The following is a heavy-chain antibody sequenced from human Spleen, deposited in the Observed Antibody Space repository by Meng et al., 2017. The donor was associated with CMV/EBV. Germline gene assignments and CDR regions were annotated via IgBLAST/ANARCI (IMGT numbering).Heavy chain of an antibody. Sequence: GGSLRLSCAASGFTFSSYAMHWVRQAPGKGLEWVAFIRFDGSNKYYADSVKGRFTISRDNSKNTLYLQMNSLRAEDTAVYYCAKVSLRFLEWLYFDYWGQGTLVTVSS. V-gene: IGHV3-30*02. CDR1: GFTFSSYA. CDR3: AKVSLRFLEWLYFDY. J-gene: IGHJ4*02. CDR2: IRFDGSNK. D-gene: IGHD3-3*01.